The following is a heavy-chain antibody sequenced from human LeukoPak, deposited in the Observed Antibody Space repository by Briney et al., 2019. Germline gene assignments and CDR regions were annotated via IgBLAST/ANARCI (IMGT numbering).Heavy chain of an antibody. V-gene: IGHV3-21*01. J-gene: IGHJ5*02. CDR1: GFTFSSYS. CDR2: ISSSSSYI. Sequence: GGPLRLSCAASGFTFSSYSMNWVRQAPGKGLEWVSSISSSSSYIYYADSVKGRFTISRDNAKNSLYLQMNSLRAEDTAVYYCARDVYYDSSAQEWFDPWGQGTLVTVSS. D-gene: IGHD3-22*01. CDR3: ARDVYYDSSAQEWFDP.